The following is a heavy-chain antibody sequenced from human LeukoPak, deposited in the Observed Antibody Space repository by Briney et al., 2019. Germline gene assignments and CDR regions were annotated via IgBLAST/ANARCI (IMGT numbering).Heavy chain of an antibody. CDR1: GFTFSSYW. J-gene: IGHJ5*02. CDR3: ARDLGAYYYSSDNWFDP. V-gene: IGHV3-74*01. Sequence: GGSLRLSCAASGFTFSSYWMHWVRQAPGKGLVWVSRINTDGSSTSYADSVKGRFTISRDNAKNTLYLQMNSLRAEDTALYYCARDLGAYYYSSDNWFDPWVQGTLVTASS. D-gene: IGHD3-22*01. CDR2: INTDGSST.